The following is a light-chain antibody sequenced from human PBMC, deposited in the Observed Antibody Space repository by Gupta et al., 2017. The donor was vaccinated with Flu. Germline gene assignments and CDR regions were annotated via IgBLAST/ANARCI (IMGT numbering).Light chain of an antibody. CDR3: SSKRSSSALAI. J-gene: IGLJ2*01. CDR1: SNDVGGYNF. V-gene: IGLV2-14*01. Sequence: QSALTQPASVSGSPGQSITISCTGTSNDVGGYNFVSWYQQHPGKAPRLMIYEVSDRPSGVSNRFSGSKSGNTASLTISGLQADDEADYYCSSKRSSSALAIFGGGTRLTVL. CDR2: EVS.